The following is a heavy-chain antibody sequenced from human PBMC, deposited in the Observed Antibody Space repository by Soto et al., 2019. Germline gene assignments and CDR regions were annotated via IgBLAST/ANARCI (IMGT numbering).Heavy chain of an antibody. J-gene: IGHJ4*02. CDR2: VYSGGCA. V-gene: IGHV4-59*01. CDR3: ASTSRATPGTGLDS. Sequence: KASETLSLTCNVFPGSIYDYYWSWIRQTPGMRLEWIGFVYSGGCAMYNPSFKGRVIISLEASKNQFSLTLTSLTAADSAMYYCASTSRATPGTGLDSWGQGALVTVSS. CDR1: PGSIYDYY.